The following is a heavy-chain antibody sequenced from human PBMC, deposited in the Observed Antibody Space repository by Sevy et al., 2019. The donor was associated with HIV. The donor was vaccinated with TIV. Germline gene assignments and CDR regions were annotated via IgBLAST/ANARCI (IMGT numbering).Heavy chain of an antibody. Sequence: VGSLRLSCKASGFTFSSFWMQWVRQAPGKGLEWVANIRQDGNEIYYGDSVKGRFTISRDNAKNALYLQMDGLRAEDTAVYYCARRYFDLWGQGTLVTVSS. V-gene: IGHV3-7*01. CDR2: IRQDGNEI. CDR3: ARRYFDL. CDR1: GFTFSSFW. J-gene: IGHJ4*02.